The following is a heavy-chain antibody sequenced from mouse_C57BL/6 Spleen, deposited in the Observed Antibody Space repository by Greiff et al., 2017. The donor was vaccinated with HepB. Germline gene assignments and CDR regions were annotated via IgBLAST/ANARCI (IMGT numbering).Heavy chain of an antibody. V-gene: IGHV1-58*01. CDR3: ARAVVATYWYVDF. CDR1: GYTFTSYG. J-gene: IGHJ1*03. CDR2: IYIGTGNT. D-gene: IGHD1-1*01. Sequence: VQLQQSGAELVRPGSSVKLSCKTSGYTFTSYGINWVKQRPGQGLEWIGNIYIGTGNTEYNEKSKGKATPTSDTSSSTAYIQLSRLTSEDSASYVCARAVVATYWYVDFWGTGTTVTVSS.